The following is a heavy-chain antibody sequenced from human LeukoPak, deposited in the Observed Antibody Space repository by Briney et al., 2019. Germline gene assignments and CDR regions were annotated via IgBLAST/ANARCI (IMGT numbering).Heavy chain of an antibody. CDR2: IRYDGSNK. CDR1: GFSFSRYD. CDR3: AKDRQTITIFGVVNTPRANFDY. D-gene: IGHD3-3*01. J-gene: IGHJ4*02. Sequence: GSLRLSCAASGFSFSRYDIHWVRQDPGKGLEWVAFIRYDGSNKNYADSVKGRFTISRDNFMSTVYLQMNSLRAEDTAVYYCAKDRQTITIFGVVNTPRANFDYWGQGTLVTVSS. V-gene: IGHV3-30*02.